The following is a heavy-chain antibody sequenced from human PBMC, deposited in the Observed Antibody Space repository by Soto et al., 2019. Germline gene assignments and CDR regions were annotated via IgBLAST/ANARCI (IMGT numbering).Heavy chain of an antibody. D-gene: IGHD3-10*01. CDR3: AKDGVLLWFGESASV. CDR1: GFTFSRYA. V-gene: IGHV3-23*01. Sequence: PGGSLRLSCAASGFTFSRYAMGGVRQAPGKGLEWVSAISGSGGSTYYADSVKGRFTISRDNSKNTLYLQMNSLRAEDTAVYYCAKDGVLLWFGESASVWGQGTTVTVSS. CDR2: ISGSGGST. J-gene: IGHJ6*02.